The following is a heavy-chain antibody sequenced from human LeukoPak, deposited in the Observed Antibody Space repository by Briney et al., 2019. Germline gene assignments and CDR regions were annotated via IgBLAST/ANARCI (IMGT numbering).Heavy chain of an antibody. V-gene: IGHV4-4*09. CDR3: ATSHDVKTAPYDL. J-gene: IGHJ5*02. D-gene: IGHD2-21*01. CDR2: IYTSGNT. CDR1: GGSISSYC. Sequence: SETLSLTCTVSGGSISSYCWSWVRQPPGKALEGLGYIYTSGNTDYNPSLKSRVTMSVDTSKNQLSMELRFLTAADTAVYYCATSHDVKTAPYDLWGQGTLVTVSS.